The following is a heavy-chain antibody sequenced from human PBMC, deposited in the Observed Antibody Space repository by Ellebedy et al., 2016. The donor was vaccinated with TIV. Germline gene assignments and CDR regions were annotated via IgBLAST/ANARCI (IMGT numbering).Heavy chain of an antibody. V-gene: IGHV1-46*01. CDR1: GYTFTSYY. J-gene: IGHJ6*02. Sequence: ASVKVSCKASGYTFTSYYMHWVRQAPGQGLEWMGIINPSGGSTSYAQKLQGRLTMTTDTSTTTAYMELRSLRSDDTAVYYCATGDTGFRVYYGMDVWGQGTTVTVSS. D-gene: IGHD7-27*01. CDR2: INPSGGST. CDR3: ATGDTGFRVYYGMDV.